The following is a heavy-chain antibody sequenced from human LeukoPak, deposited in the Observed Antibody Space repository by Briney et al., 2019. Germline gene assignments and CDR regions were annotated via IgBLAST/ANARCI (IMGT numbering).Heavy chain of an antibody. CDR2: INHSGST. Sequence: SETLSLTCAVYGGSFSGYYWSWIRQPPGKGLEWIGEINHSGSTNYNPSLKSRVTISVDTSKNQFSLKLNSVTAADTAVYYCARVYCSGGSCPYWGQGTLVTVSS. CDR1: GGSFSGYY. D-gene: IGHD2-15*01. V-gene: IGHV4-34*01. J-gene: IGHJ4*02. CDR3: ARVYCSGGSCPY.